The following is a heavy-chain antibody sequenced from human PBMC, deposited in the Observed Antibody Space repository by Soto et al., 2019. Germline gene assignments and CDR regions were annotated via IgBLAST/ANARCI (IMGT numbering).Heavy chain of an antibody. V-gene: IGHV3-30-3*01. CDR2: ITYDATNE. CDR3: ARKAVPDF. D-gene: IGHD6-19*01. J-gene: IGHJ4*02. CDR1: GFSFSKYA. Sequence: PGGSLRLSCAASGFSFSKYALHWVRQAPGKGLEWVAVITYDATNEYYADSVKGRFTISRDNSNNTLSLHMSSLRFADTAVYYCARKAVPDFWGQGTLVTV.